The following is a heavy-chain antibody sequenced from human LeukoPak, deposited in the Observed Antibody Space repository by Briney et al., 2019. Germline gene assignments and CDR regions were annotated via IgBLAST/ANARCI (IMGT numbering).Heavy chain of an antibody. J-gene: IGHJ4*02. CDR1: GGSISSGNYY. Sequence: SETLSLTCTVSGGSISSGNYYWSWIRQPPGKGLEWIGYIYYSGSSFYNPSLKSRVTISVDTSKNHVSLNLSSVTAADTAVYYCARGNNPYYFDYWGQGTLVTVSS. CDR3: ARGNNPYYFDY. V-gene: IGHV4-30-4*08. D-gene: IGHD2/OR15-2a*01. CDR2: IYYSGSS.